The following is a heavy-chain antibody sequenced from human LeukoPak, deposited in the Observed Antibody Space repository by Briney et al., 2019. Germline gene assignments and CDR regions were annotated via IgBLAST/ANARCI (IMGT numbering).Heavy chain of an antibody. CDR3: AREGRLSGSWYWFDP. CDR2: INPNSGGT. V-gene: IGHV1-2*02. CDR1: GYTFTGYY. Sequence: ASVKVSCKASGYTFTGYYMHWVRQAPGQGLEWMGWINPNSGGTNYAQKFQGRVTMTRDTSISTAYMELSRLRSDDTAVHYCAREGRLSGSWYWFDPWGQGTLVTVSS. J-gene: IGHJ5*02. D-gene: IGHD6-13*01.